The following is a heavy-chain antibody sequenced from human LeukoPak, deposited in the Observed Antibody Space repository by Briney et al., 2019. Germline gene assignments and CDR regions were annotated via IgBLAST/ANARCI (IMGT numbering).Heavy chain of an antibody. CDR2: IYYSGST. V-gene: IGHV4-30-4*01. CDR1: GGSISSGDYY. J-gene: IGHJ4*02. CDR3: ARAGRGRILWFGELFHPFDY. Sequence: SQTLSLTCTVSGGSISSGDYYWRWIRQPPGKGLEWIGYIYYSGSTYYNPSLKSRVTISVDTSKNQFSLKLSSVTAADTAVYYCARAGRGRILWFGELFHPFDYWGQGTLVTVSS. D-gene: IGHD3-10*01.